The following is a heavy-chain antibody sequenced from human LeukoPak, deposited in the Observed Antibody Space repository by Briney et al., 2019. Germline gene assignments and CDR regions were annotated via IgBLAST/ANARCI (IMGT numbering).Heavy chain of an antibody. V-gene: IGHV6-1*01. J-gene: IGHJ6*02. Sequence: SQTLSLTCAISGDSVSSNSAAWNWIRQSPSRGLEWLGRTYYRSKWYNGYAVSVKSRITINPDTSKNQFSLQLNSVTPEDTAVYYCARVIRAGIAAATYYGMDVWGQGTTVTVSS. D-gene: IGHD6-13*01. CDR2: TYYRSKWYN. CDR3: ARVIRAGIAAATYYGMDV. CDR1: GDSVSSNSAA.